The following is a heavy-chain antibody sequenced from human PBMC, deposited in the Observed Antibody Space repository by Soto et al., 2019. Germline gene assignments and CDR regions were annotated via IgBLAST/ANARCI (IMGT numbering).Heavy chain of an antibody. Sequence: LVKSGGGLVSPGGSLRLSCVASGFRFSDHSMTWVRQSPGKGLQWIAYISSGSDNIYYAESVRGRFTVSRDNAKNALFLQMNSLRDDDTATYYCARLPKGSLVTAWGQGTRVTVSS. CDR1: GFRFSDHS. CDR2: ISSGSDNI. V-gene: IGHV3-48*02. CDR3: ARLPKGSLVTA. J-gene: IGHJ4*02. D-gene: IGHD2-21*02.